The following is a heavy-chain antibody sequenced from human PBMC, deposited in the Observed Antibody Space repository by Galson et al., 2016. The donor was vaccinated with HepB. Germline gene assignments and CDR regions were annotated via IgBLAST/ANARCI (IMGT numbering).Heavy chain of an antibody. CDR1: GVSFRGSY. Sequence: SETLSLTCGVSGVSFRGSYWSWIRQAPGKGLEWIGEINHNGISNYNPPLQSRVTMSVDTSKNLFSLQLTSVTAADTAVYYCARLSSGWQYYYFDLWGRGTLVTVSS. V-gene: IGHV4-34*01. CDR3: ARLSSGWQYYYFDL. CDR2: INHNGIS. D-gene: IGHD2/OR15-2a*01. J-gene: IGHJ2*01.